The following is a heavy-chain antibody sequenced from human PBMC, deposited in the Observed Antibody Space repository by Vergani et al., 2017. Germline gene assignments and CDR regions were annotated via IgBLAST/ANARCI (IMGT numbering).Heavy chain of an antibody. CDR2: IYSGGST. Sequence: EVQLVETGGGLIQPGGSLRLSCAASGFTVSSNYMSWVRQAPGKGLEWVSVIYSGGSTYYADPVKGRFTISRDNSKNTLYLQMNSLRAEDTAVYYCQGLVIIPHHMDVWGKGTTVTVSS. V-gene: IGHV3-53*02. D-gene: IGHD3/OR15-3a*01. J-gene: IGHJ6*03. CDR3: QGLVIIPHHMDV. CDR1: GFTVSSNY.